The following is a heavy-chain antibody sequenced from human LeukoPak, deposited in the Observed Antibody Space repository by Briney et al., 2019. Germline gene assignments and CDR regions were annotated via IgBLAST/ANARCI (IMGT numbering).Heavy chain of an antibody. Sequence: GRSLRLSCAASGLTVGISYMSWVRQAPGEGLEWVSIIYAVGSTYYADSVKGRFTISRDNSKNTLYLQMNSLRAEDTAVYYCARDQDRCSSTSCPYYYYGMDVWGQGTTVTVSS. CDR2: IYAVGST. D-gene: IGHD2-2*01. V-gene: IGHV3-53*05. CDR3: ARDQDRCSSTSCPYYYYGMDV. J-gene: IGHJ6*02. CDR1: GLTVGISY.